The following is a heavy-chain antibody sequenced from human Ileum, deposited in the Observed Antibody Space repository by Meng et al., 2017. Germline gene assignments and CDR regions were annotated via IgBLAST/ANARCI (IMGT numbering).Heavy chain of an antibody. J-gene: IGHJ4*02. V-gene: IGHV1-69*02. CDR3: ARSSLGWPFLPFDY. CDR2: IIPILGIA. D-gene: IGHD3-3*01. CDR1: GGTFSSYT. Sequence: QVQLVQSGAEVKKPGSAVKVSGKASGGTFSSYTISWVRQAPGQGLEWMGRIIPILGIANYAQKFQGRVTITADKSTSTAYMELSSLRSEDTVVYYCARSSLGWPFLPFDYWGQGTLVTVSS.